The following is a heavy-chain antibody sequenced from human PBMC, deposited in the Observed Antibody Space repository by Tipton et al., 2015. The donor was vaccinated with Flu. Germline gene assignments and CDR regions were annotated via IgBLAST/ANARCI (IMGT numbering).Heavy chain of an antibody. J-gene: IGHJ4*02. CDR3: ARAIAAAGSC. CDR1: GFTFGNYW. V-gene: IGHV3-7*03. Sequence: SLRLSCAASGFTFGNYWMSWVRQAPGKGLEWVANIKQDGSEKYYVDSVKGRFTISRDNAKNSVYLQMNSLRAEDTAVYYCARAIAAAGSCWGQGTLVTVSS. CDR2: IKQDGSEK. D-gene: IGHD6-13*01.